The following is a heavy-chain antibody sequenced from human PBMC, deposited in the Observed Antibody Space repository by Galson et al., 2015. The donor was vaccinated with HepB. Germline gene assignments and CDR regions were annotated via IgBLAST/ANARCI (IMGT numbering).Heavy chain of an antibody. CDR3: ARSIVVVPARQYYYYYGMDV. V-gene: IGHV6-1*01. CDR1: EDSVSSNSAA. D-gene: IGHD2-2*01. Sequence: CAISEDSVSSNSAAWNWIRQSPSRGLEWLGRTYYRSKWYNDYAVSVKSRITINPDTSKNQFSLQLNSVTPEDTAVYYCARSIVVVPARQYYYYYGMDVWGQGTTVTVSS. J-gene: IGHJ6*02. CDR2: TYYRSKWYN.